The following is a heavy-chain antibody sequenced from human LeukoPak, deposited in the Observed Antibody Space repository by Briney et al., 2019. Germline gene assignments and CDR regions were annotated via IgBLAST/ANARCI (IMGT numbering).Heavy chain of an antibody. CDR1: GFAFIGRE. Sequence: GGSLRLSCSASGFAFIGREMDWVRQAPGKGLEWVSYISSNGKTIRHADSVKGRITISRDNAQKSLYLQLGGLRVEDSAFYYCVRASYTGFDLHFDQWGQGTLVTVSS. D-gene: IGHD5-12*01. J-gene: IGHJ4*02. CDR3: VRASYTGFDLHFDQ. V-gene: IGHV3-48*03. CDR2: ISSNGKTI.